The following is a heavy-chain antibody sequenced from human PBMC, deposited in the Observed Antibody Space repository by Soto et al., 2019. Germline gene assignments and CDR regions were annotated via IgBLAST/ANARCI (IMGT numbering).Heavy chain of an antibody. V-gene: IGHV3-49*03. J-gene: IGHJ6*03. CDR1: GFTLGVYA. CDR3: MVRGYYYYHYMDV. D-gene: IGHD3-10*01. CDR2: IRSKAYGGTT. Sequence: GGSLILSCTASGFTLGVYAMSWFGQAPGKGLEWVGFIRSKAYGGTTEYAASVKGRFTISRDDSKSIAYLQMNSLKTEDTAVYFSMVRGYYYYHYMDVWGKGTTVPVSS.